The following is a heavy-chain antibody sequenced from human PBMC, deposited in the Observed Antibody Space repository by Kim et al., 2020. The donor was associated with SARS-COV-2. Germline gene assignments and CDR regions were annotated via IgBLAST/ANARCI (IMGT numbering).Heavy chain of an antibody. CDR1: GFTFSSYG. J-gene: IGHJ5*01. CDR3: AKDHQYSSSLDDS. CDR2: ISYDGSNK. V-gene: IGHV3-30*18. D-gene: IGHD6-6*01. Sequence: GGSLRLSCAASGFTFSSYGMHWVRQAPGKGLEWVAVISYDGSNKYYADSVKGRFTISRDNSKNTLYLQMNSLRAEDTAVYYCAKDHQYSSSLDDSWGQGTLVTVSS.